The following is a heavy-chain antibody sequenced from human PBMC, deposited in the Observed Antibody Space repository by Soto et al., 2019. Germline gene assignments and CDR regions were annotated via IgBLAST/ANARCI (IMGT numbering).Heavy chain of an antibody. CDR1: GYTFTGYY. J-gene: IGHJ6*02. CDR2: INPNSGGT. CDR3: ARDRGYCSSTSCFPGILRHWYYYYGMDV. Sequence: ASVKVSCKASGYTFTGYYMHWVRQAPGQGLEWMGWINPNSGGTNYAQKFQGRATMTRDPCISTAYMELSRLRSDDPAVYYCARDRGYCSSTSCFPGILRHWYYYYGMDVWGQGTTVTVSS. D-gene: IGHD2-2*01. V-gene: IGHV1-2*02.